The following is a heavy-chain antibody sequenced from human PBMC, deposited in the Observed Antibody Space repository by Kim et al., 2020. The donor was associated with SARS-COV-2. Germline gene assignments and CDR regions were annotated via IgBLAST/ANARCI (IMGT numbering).Heavy chain of an antibody. CDR2: IYYSGST. CDR3: ARGLEGYSRGWYWDY. Sequence: SETLSLTCTVSGGSISSYYWSWIRQPPGKGLEWIGYIYYSGSTNYNPSLKSRVTISVDTSKNKFSLKLSSVTAADTAVYYCARGLEGYSRGWYWDYWGQGTLVTVSS. D-gene: IGHD6-19*01. J-gene: IGHJ4*02. CDR1: GGSISSYY. V-gene: IGHV4-59*01.